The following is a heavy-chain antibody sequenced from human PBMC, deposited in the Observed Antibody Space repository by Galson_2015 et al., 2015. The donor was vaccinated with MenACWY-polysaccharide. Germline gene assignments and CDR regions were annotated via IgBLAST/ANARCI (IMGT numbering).Heavy chain of an antibody. CDR3: AKDRVLVPAASPDVDY. J-gene: IGHJ4*02. CDR2: ISYDAKNI. V-gene: IGHV3-30*18. Sequence: SLRLSCAASGFTFSNYGMHWVRQAPGKGLEWVAVISYDAKNIFYANSVKGRFTVSRDNSKSTLYLQMNSLRAEDTAVYHCAKDRVLVPAASPDVDYWGQGTLVTVSS. D-gene: IGHD2-2*01. CDR1: GFTFSNYG.